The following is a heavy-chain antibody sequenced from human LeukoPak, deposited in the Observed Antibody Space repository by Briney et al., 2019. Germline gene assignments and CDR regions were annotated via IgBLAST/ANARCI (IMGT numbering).Heavy chain of an antibody. J-gene: IGHJ4*02. CDR1: GFTFSSYS. CDR2: ISSSSTYI. Sequence: GGSMRLSCAASGFTFSSYSMNWVRQPQGKGLEWVSSISSSSTYIYYADSVKGRFTISRDNAKNSLYLQMNSLRAEDTAVYYCARDGLDSSGWSVYWGQGTLVTVSS. CDR3: ARDGLDSSGWSVY. D-gene: IGHD6-19*01. V-gene: IGHV3-21*01.